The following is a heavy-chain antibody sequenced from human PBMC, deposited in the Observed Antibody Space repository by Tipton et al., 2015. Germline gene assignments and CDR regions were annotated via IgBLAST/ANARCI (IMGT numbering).Heavy chain of an antibody. Sequence: QLVQSGAEVKKPGSSVKVSCKTSGGTFSSYAFIWVRQAPGQGLEWMGAIIPVFGTGNYAQNFQGRVTITADESTRTVYMEMSGLRSEDTAMYYCARVSGPQAFDYWGQGTLVTVSS. J-gene: IGHJ4*02. D-gene: IGHD3-3*01. CDR2: IIPVFGTG. CDR3: ARVSGPQAFDY. CDR1: GGTFSSYA. V-gene: IGHV1-69*01.